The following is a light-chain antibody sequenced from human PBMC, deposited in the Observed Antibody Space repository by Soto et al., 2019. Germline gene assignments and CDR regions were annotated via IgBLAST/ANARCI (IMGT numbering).Light chain of an antibody. J-gene: IGLJ2*01. Sequence: QSALTQPASVSGSPGQSITISCIGTSSDVGTFNFVSWHQHHPGKVPKLIIYEVSNRPSGVSNRFSGSKSGNTASLTISGLEADEEADYYCTSYTTSSTLIFGGGTKVTVL. CDR3: TSYTTSSTLI. CDR2: EVS. V-gene: IGLV2-14*01. CDR1: SSDVGTFNF.